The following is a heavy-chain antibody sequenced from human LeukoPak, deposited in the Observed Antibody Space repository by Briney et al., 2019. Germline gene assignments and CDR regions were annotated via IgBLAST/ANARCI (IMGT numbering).Heavy chain of an antibody. D-gene: IGHD1-26*01. Sequence: PGGSLRLSCAASGFTFSSYAMSWVRQAPGKGPEWVSTISDSGGSTFYADSVKGRFTISRDNSKNTLYLQMNSLRAEDTAVYYCAKSSGMGTTTDQFQDYWGQGTLVTVSS. CDR3: AKSSGMGTTTDQFQDY. CDR1: GFTFSSYA. J-gene: IGHJ4*02. CDR2: ISDSGGST. V-gene: IGHV3-23*01.